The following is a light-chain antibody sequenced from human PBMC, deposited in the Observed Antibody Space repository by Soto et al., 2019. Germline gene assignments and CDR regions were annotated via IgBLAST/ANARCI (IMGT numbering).Light chain of an antibody. V-gene: IGKV3-15*01. Sequence: EIVMTQSPATLSVSPGERATLSCRASQSVSSNLAWYQQSPGQAPRLVIYGASTRATGVPARFSGSGSGTEFTLTISSLQSEDFAVYYCQQYNSSPLTFGGGTKVDIK. CDR2: GAS. CDR1: QSVSSN. CDR3: QQYNSSPLT. J-gene: IGKJ4*01.